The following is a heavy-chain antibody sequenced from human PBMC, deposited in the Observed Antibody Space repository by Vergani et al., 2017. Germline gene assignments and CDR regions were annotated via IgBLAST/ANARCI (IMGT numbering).Heavy chain of an antibody. V-gene: IGHV4-30-4*01. CDR3: ARDSSNHIVDY. CDR2: IYYSGST. D-gene: IGHD2-21*01. Sequence: QVQLQESGPGLVKPSQTLSLTCTVPGGSISSGDYYWSWIRQPPGKGLEWIGYIYYSGSTYYNPSIKRRVTISVYTSKNQFSLKLSSVTAADTAVYYCARDSSNHIVDYWGQGTLVTVSS. J-gene: IGHJ4*02. CDR1: GGSISSGDYY.